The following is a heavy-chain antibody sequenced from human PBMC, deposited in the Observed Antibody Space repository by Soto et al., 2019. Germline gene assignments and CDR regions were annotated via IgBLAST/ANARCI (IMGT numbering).Heavy chain of an antibody. V-gene: IGHV1-2*02. CDR3: AKDRTPQHAHWLGT. D-gene: IGHD6-13*01. Sequence: ASVKVSCKASGFSFTGYYIHWLRPAPGQGLEWMGWINAHSGGTEYAQKFQGRVTLTRDTSIATAYLTLTSLTSDDTALYYCAKDRTPQHAHWLGTWGQGTQVAVSS. CDR1: GFSFTGYY. CDR2: INAHSGGT. J-gene: IGHJ5*01.